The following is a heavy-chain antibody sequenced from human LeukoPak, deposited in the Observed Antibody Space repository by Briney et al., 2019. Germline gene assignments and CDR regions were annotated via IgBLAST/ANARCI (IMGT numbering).Heavy chain of an antibody. V-gene: IGHV3-48*02. D-gene: IGHD1-26*01. Sequence: GGSLRLSCAASGFTFSSYSMNWVRQAPGKGLEWISYISSSSSTIYYADSVKGRFTISRDNAKNSLYLQMNSLRDEDTAVYYCARPTTPTALGAFDIWGQGTMVTVSS. J-gene: IGHJ3*02. CDR2: ISSSSSTI. CDR1: GFTFSSYS. CDR3: ARPTTPTALGAFDI.